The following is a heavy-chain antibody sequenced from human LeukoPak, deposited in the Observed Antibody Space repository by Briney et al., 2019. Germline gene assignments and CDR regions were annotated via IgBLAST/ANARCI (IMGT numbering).Heavy chain of an antibody. V-gene: IGHV1-8*03. CDR2: MNPNSGNT. J-gene: IGHJ4*02. Sequence: GASVKVSCKASGYTFSNYDINWVRQATGQGLEWMGWMNPNSGNTGYAQKFQGRVTITRNTSISTAYMELSSLRSEDTAVYYCARHRPYSSGFDYWGQGTLVTVSS. D-gene: IGHD6-19*01. CDR1: GYTFSNYD. CDR3: ARHRPYSSGFDY.